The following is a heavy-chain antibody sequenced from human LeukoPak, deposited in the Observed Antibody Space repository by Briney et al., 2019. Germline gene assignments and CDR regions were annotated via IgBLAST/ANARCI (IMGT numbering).Heavy chain of an antibody. CDR2: ISAYNGNT. D-gene: IGHD2-2*01. V-gene: IGHV1-18*01. J-gene: IGHJ6*02. CDR1: GYTFTSYG. Sequence: ASVKVSCKASGYTFTSYGISWVRQAPGQGLEWMGWISAYNGNTNYAQKLQGRVTMTTDTSTSTAYMELRSLRSDDTAVYYCARPNCSSTSCYTPMHYGMDVWGQGTTVTVSS. CDR3: ARPNCSSTSCYTPMHYGMDV.